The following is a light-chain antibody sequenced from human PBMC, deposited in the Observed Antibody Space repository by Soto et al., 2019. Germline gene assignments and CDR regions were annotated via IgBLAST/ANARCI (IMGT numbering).Light chain of an antibody. CDR1: QSVSGTY. V-gene: IGKV3-20*01. CDR3: QQYGNSTQT. J-gene: IGKJ5*01. Sequence: IVLTQFPGTLSLSPGERATFSCRASQSVSGTYLAWYQQRPGQAPRLLIYDVSSRATGIPDRFSGSGSGADFTLTISRLEPEDFAVYYCQQYGNSTQTFGQGTRLEIK. CDR2: DVS.